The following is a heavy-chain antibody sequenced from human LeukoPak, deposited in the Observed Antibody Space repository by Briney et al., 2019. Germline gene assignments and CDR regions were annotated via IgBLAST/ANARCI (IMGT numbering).Heavy chain of an antibody. CDR1: GFTLGSYW. V-gene: IGHV3-74*01. CDR3: ARVPPGVLGFDF. J-gene: IGHJ4*02. Sequence: GGSLRLSCAASGFTLGSYWMHWVRQAPGKGLVWVSRISRDGSTTNYADSVKGRFTISRDNAKNTMYLQMNSLRAEDTAVYYCARVPPGVLGFDFWGQGALVTVSS. CDR2: ISRDGSTT. D-gene: IGHD4/OR15-4a*01.